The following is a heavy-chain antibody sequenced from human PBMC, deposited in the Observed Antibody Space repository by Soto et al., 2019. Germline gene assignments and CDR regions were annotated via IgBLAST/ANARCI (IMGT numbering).Heavy chain of an antibody. J-gene: IGHJ4*02. CDR1: GFTFSSYG. CDR2: ISYDGSNK. Sequence: QVQLVESGGGVVQPGRSLRLSCAASGFTFSSYGMHWVRQAPGKGLEWVAVISYDGSNKYYADSVKGRFTISRDNSKNTLYLQMNSLRAEDTAVYYCAKGGMATTCFDYWGQGTLVTVSS. CDR3: AKGGMATTCFDY. V-gene: IGHV3-30*18. D-gene: IGHD5-12*01.